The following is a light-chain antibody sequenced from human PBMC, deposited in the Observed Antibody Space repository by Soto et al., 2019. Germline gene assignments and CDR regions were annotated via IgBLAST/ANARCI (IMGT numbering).Light chain of an antibody. CDR2: EVN. J-gene: IGLJ1*01. Sequence: QSVLTQPASVSGSPGRSITISCTGTSSDVGSFNLVSWYQQHPGKAPKLMIYEVNKRPSGVSNRFSGSKSGNTASLTISGLQAEDEADYYCCSYARSNTYVFGTGTKVTVL. V-gene: IGLV2-23*02. CDR3: CSYARSNTYV. CDR1: SSDVGSFNL.